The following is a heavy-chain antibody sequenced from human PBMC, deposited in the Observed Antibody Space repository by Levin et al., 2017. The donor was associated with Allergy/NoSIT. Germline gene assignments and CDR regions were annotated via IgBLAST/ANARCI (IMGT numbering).Heavy chain of an antibody. CDR3: ARVLPAATGHYYFYYGMDV. D-gene: IGHD2-2*01. CDR1: GGSISRSTYF. V-gene: IGHV4-39*01. Sequence: SETLSLTCTVSGGSISRSTYFYGWVRQTPGKGLEWIGTIYYSGSTNYSPSLKSRVTISVDMSKNQFSLKLTSVTAADMAVYYCARVLPAATGHYYFYYGMDVWGQGTTVTVSS. J-gene: IGHJ6*02. CDR2: IYYSGST.